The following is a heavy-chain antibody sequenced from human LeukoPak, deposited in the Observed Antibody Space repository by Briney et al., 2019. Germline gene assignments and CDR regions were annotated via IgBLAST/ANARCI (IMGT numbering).Heavy chain of an antibody. CDR2: IYTSGST. CDR3: ATDRSSSVRGVDAFDI. J-gene: IGHJ3*02. D-gene: IGHD3-10*01. Sequence: PSETLSLTCTVSGGSISSYYWSWIRQPPGKGLEWIGYIYTSGSTNYNPSLKSRVTISVDTSKNQFSLKLSSVTAADTAVYYCATDRSSSVRGVDAFDIWGQGTMVTVSS. V-gene: IGHV4-4*09. CDR1: GGSISSYY.